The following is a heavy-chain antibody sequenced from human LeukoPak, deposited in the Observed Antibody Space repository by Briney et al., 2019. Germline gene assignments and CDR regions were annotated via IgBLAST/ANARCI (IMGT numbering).Heavy chain of an antibody. CDR3: AKGGTNTFGCTGGSCYSRAFVY. Sequence: GGSLRLSCAAPGFTFSSYEMNWVRQAPGKGLEWISYIGSTRNSITYADSVKGRFTMSRDNAKNSVSLQMNSLRAEDTAVYYCAKGGTNTFGCTGGSCYSRAFVYWGQGTLVTVSS. D-gene: IGHD2-15*01. CDR1: GFTFSSYE. V-gene: IGHV3-48*03. CDR2: IGSTRNSI. J-gene: IGHJ4*02.